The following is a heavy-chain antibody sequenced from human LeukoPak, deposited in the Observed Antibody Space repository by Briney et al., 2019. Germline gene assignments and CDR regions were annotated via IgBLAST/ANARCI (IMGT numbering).Heavy chain of an antibody. J-gene: IGHJ4*02. CDR1: XYTFXSYG. D-gene: IGHD2/OR15-2a*01. V-gene: IGHV1-18*01. CDR3: ARDGPGRIDDY. Sequence: GASXXXXCKASXYTFXSYGISWVRQAPGQGLERMGWISAYNGNTNYAQKLQGRVTITRDTTKSTAYMELRSLRSDDTAVYYCARDGPGRIDDYWGQGTLVTVSS. CDR2: ISAYNGNT.